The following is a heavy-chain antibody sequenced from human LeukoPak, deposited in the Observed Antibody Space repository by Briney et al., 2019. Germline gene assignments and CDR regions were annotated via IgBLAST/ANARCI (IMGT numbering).Heavy chain of an antibody. D-gene: IGHD2-8*01. J-gene: IGHJ3*02. V-gene: IGHV3-30*03. CDR3: ARDAQYCTNGVCYTERLVLRYFPGAFDI. CDR1: GFTFSSYG. Sequence: GRSLRLSCAASGFTFSSYGMHWVRQAPGKGLEWVAVISYDGSNKYYADSVKGRFTISRDNSKNTLYLQMNSLRAEDTAVYYCARDAQYCTNGVCYTERLVLRYFPGAFDIWGQGTMVTVSS. CDR2: ISYDGSNK.